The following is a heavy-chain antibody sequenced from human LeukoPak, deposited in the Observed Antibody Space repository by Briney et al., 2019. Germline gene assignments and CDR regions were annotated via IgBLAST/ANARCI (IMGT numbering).Heavy chain of an antibody. Sequence: PGGSLRLSCTASGFTFGDYAMSWVRQAPGKGLEWVGFIRSKAYGGTTEYAASVKGRFTISRDDSKSIAYLQMNSLKTEDTAVYYCTRDRRITIFGVDPYYYYMDVWGKGTTVTVPS. D-gene: IGHD3-3*01. CDR1: GFTFGDYA. V-gene: IGHV3-49*04. CDR3: TRDRRITIFGVDPYYYYMDV. J-gene: IGHJ6*03. CDR2: IRSKAYGGTT.